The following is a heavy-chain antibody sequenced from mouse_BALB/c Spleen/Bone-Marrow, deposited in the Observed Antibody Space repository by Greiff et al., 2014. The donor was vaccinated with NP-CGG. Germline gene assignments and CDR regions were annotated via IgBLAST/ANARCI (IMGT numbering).Heavy chain of an antibody. CDR2: ILPGSDST. CDR3: ASWGYDGYFYAMDY. Sequence: QVQLKESGAELMKPGASVKISCKATGYTFSSYWIEWVKQRPGHGLEWIGEILPGSDSTNYNEKFKGKATFTADTSSNTAYVQLSSLTSEDSAVYYCASWGYDGYFYAMDYWGQGTSVTVSS. D-gene: IGHD2-3*01. CDR1: GYTFSSYW. J-gene: IGHJ4*01. V-gene: IGHV1-9*01.